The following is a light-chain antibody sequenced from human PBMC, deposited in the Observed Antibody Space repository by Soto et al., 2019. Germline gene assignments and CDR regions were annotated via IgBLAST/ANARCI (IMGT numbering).Light chain of an antibody. Sequence: EILLTQSPGTLSLSPGEIATLSFSSSQSVTSYLAWYQQKPGQAPRLLIYGASIRATGIPDRFSGSGSGTDFTLTISRLEPEDFAVYHCQQYGSSPLLTFGGGTKVDIK. CDR3: QQYGSSPLLT. V-gene: IGKV3-20*01. J-gene: IGKJ4*01. CDR2: GAS. CDR1: QSVTSY.